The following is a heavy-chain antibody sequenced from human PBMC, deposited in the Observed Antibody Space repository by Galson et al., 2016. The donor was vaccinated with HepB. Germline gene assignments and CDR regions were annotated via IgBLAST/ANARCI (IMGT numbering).Heavy chain of an antibody. D-gene: IGHD1-7*01. V-gene: IGHV3-53*01. CDR3: ARDPPAVGTRTWG. CDR1: GGSFSNYY. Sequence: ETLSLTCAVYGGSFSNYYWSWIRQPPGKGLEWVSLIYSGGSTRYADSVKGRFTISRDTSKNTLYLQMNSLRVEDTAVYYCARDPPAVGTRTWGWGQGTLVTVSS. CDR2: IYSGGST. J-gene: IGHJ4*02.